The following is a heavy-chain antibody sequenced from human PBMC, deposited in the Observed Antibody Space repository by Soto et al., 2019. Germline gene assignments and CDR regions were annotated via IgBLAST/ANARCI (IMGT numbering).Heavy chain of an antibody. J-gene: IGHJ4*02. CDR2: FDPEDGET. CDR1: GYTLTELS. CDR3: ATELHEYYDSSGWPVLDY. Sequence: ASVKVSCKVSGYTLTELSMHWVRQAPGKGLEWMGGFDPEDGETIYAQKFQGRVTMTEDTSTDTAYMELSSLRSEDTAVYYCATELHEYYDSSGWPVLDYWGQGTLVTVSS. D-gene: IGHD3-22*01. V-gene: IGHV1-24*01.